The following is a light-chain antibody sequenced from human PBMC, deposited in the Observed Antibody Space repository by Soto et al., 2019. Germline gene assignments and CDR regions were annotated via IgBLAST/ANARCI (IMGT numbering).Light chain of an antibody. J-gene: IGKJ4*01. CDR1: QSVLYSSNNKDT. Sequence: DIVMTQSPDSLAVSLGERATINCRSSQSVLYSSNNKDTIAWYQQKPGQPPRLLIYWASTRESGVPDRFSGSGSGTDLTLTISSLQAEDVAVYYCQQYYDLLTFGGGTKVEIK. CDR2: WAS. CDR3: QQYYDLLT. V-gene: IGKV4-1*01.